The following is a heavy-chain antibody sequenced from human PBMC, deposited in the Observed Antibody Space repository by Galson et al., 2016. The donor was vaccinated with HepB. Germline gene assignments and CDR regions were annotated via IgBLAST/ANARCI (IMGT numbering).Heavy chain of an antibody. V-gene: IGHV2-70*01. CDR2: MDWNNDK. Sequence: PALVKPTQTLTLTCTFSGFSLSTNGMCVSWIRQPPGKALEWLAVMDWNNDKSFSTSLKTGLTISKDTSKNQVVLTMTNMEPVDTATYYCARSFDSSGYYAYFFDYWGQGALVTVSS. D-gene: IGHD3-22*01. CDR1: GFSLSTNGMC. CDR3: ARSFDSSGYYAYFFDY. J-gene: IGHJ4*02.